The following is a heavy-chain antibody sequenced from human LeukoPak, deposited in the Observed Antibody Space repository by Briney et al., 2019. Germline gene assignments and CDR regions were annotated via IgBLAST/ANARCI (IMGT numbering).Heavy chain of an antibody. CDR3: AREAPAIVVVPAAINLFDAFDI. V-gene: IGHV4-61*02. D-gene: IGHD2-2*02. CDR1: GGSISSGSYY. Sequence: SQTLSLTCTVSGGSISSGSYYWSWIRQPAGKGLEWIGRIYTSGSTNYNTSLNSRVTISVDTSKNQFSLKLSSVTAADTAVYYCAREAPAIVVVPAAINLFDAFDIWGQGTMVTVSS. CDR2: IYTSGST. J-gene: IGHJ3*02.